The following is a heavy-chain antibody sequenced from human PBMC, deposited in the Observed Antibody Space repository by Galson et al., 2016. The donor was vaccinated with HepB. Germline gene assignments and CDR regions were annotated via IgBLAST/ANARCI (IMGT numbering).Heavy chain of an antibody. D-gene: IGHD3-3*01. CDR1: EFTFSSYV. Sequence: SLRLSCAASEFTFSSYVMSWVRQAPGKGLEWVSTISGNGGSTYYANSVKGRFTISRDNSKNTLYLQMNSLRAEDTAVYYCTKEGTIFGADPYGMYVWGQGTTVTVSS. CDR2: ISGNGGST. CDR3: TKEGTIFGADPYGMYV. J-gene: IGHJ6*02. V-gene: IGHV3-23*01.